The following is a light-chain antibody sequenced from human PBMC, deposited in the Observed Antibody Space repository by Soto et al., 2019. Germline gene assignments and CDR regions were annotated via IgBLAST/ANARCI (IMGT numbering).Light chain of an antibody. CDR1: QSISKY. CDR2: GAS. V-gene: IGKV1-39*01. CDR3: QQNSNDPLT. Sequence: DIQWTQSPSFLFASVGDGVTITCLASQSISKYLNWYQQKPGKAPKVLIYGASSLQSGVPSRFSGSGSGTDFTLTISSLQPEDFATYYCQQNSNDPLTFGPGTKVDIK. J-gene: IGKJ3*01.